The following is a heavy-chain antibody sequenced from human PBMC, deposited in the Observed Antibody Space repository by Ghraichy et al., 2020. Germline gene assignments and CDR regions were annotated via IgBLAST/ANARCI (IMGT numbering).Heavy chain of an antibody. J-gene: IGHJ6*02. CDR3: AKEVNHDFWSGYSTYGVDV. CDR2: ISGSGVST. CDR1: GFTFSSYA. V-gene: IGHV3-23*01. D-gene: IGHD3-3*01. Sequence: GGSLRLSCAASGFTFSSYAMSWVRPAPGKGLEWVSGISGSGVSTVYADSVKGRFTISRDDSKNTRYLQRNSLRAEDTAVYYCAKEVNHDFWSGYSTYGVDVWGHGTTVTVSS.